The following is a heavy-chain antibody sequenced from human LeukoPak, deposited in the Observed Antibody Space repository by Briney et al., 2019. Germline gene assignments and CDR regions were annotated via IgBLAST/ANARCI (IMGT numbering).Heavy chain of an antibody. CDR2: IWYDGSNK. CDR1: GFTFSSYG. J-gene: IGHJ4*02. D-gene: IGHD6-19*01. CDR3: AKDRLEYSSGWSGSYYFDY. V-gene: IGHV3-33*06. Sequence: GRSLRLSCAASGFTFSSYGMHWVRQAQSKGLEWVAVIWYDGSNKYYADSVKGRFTISRDNSKNTLYLQMNSLRAEDTAVYYCAKDRLEYSSGWSGSYYFDYWGQGTLVTVSS.